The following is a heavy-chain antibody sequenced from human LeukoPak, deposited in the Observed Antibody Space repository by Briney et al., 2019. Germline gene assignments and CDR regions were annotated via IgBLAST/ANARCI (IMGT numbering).Heavy chain of an antibody. V-gene: IGHV3-74*01. CDR1: GFTFSSYW. D-gene: IGHD3-22*01. Sequence: GGSLRLSCAASGFTFSSYWMHWVRQAPGEVLVWVSRIHSDGSSTSYADSVRGRFTISRDDAKSTLYLQMNSLRAEDTAVYYCARSGWPYYFDYWGQGTLVTVSS. CDR2: IHSDGSST. CDR3: ARSGWPYYFDY. J-gene: IGHJ4*02.